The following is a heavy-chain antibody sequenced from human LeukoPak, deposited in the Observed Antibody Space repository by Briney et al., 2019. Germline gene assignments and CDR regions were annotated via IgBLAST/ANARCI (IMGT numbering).Heavy chain of an antibody. V-gene: IGHV3-48*03. CDR1: GFTFSSYE. CDR2: ISSSGSTT. CDR3: ANEPYCSSTSCYPEYFQH. J-gene: IGHJ1*01. D-gene: IGHD2-2*01. Sequence: GGSLRLSCAASGFTFSSYEMNWVRQAPGKGLEWVSYISSSGSTTYYADSVKGRFTISRDNSKNTLYLQMNSLRAEDTAVYYCANEPYCSSTSCYPEYFQHWGQGTLVTVSS.